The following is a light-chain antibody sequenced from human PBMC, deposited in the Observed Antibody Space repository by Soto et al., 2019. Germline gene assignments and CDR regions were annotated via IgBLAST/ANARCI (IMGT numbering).Light chain of an antibody. J-gene: IGKJ3*01. CDR2: WAS. CDR3: QQYYSTPPT. CDR1: QSVLYSSNNKNY. V-gene: IGKV4-1*01. Sequence: DIVMTQSPDSLAVSLGERATINCKSSQSVLYSSNNKNYLAWYQQKPGQPPKLLIYWASTRESGVPDRFSGSGSGTDFTLTISSLHAEDVAVYYCQQYYSTPPTFGPGTKVDLK.